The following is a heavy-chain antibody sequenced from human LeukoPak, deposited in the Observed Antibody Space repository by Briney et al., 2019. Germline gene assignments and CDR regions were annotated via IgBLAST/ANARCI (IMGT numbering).Heavy chain of an antibody. CDR2: TYYSGST. Sequence: SQTLSLTCTVSGGSISGYFWNWIRQPPAKGLDWLGSTYYSGSTNYNPSLKRRVTISVDTSKSQFSLKLSSVTAADTAVYYCARVSGYYDTSGTYRSLAHFDYWGQGTLVTVSP. CDR3: ARVSGYYDTSGTYRSLAHFDY. J-gene: IGHJ4*02. V-gene: IGHV4-59*01. CDR1: GGSISGYF. D-gene: IGHD3-22*01.